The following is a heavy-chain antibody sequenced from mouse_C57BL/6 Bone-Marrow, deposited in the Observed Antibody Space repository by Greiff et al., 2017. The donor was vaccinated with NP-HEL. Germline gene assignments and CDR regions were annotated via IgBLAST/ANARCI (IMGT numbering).Heavy chain of an antibody. CDR3: ASATTVVAHWYFDV. Sequence: QVQLQQSGAELMKPGASVKLSCKATGYTFTGYWIEWVKQRPGHGLEWIGEILPGSGSTNYNEKFKGKATFTAAPSSNTAYMQLSSLTTEDSAIYYCASATTVVAHWYFDVWGTGTTVTVSS. D-gene: IGHD1-1*01. CDR2: ILPGSGST. V-gene: IGHV1-9*01. J-gene: IGHJ1*03. CDR1: GYTFTGYW.